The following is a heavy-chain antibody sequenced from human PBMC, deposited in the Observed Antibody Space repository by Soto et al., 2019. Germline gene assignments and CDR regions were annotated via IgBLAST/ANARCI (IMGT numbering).Heavy chain of an antibody. D-gene: IGHD2-21*01. CDR1: GFTFSNYA. Sequence: EVQLLESGGGLVQPGGSLRLSCAASGFTFSNYAMSWVRHAPGKGLEWVSGISGGGGSRYYADSVKGRFIISRDNSKNALYLIMMRLRSEDTAVYYCAVNCGVACHSVFFYRGQGTLVIVSS. V-gene: IGHV3-23*01. CDR2: ISGGGGSR. CDR3: AVNCGVACHSVFFY. J-gene: IGHJ4*02.